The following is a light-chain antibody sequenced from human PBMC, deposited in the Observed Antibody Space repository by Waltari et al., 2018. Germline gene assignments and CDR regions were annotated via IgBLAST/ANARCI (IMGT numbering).Light chain of an antibody. CDR1: NIGSRG. CDR3: QVWDGTNDHPYVV. V-gene: IGLV3-21*02. CDR2: DES. Sequence: SYVLTPPPPVSVAPGQTAKITCGGSNIGSRGGSWYQQKPGQAPVRVIYDESDRPSGIPDRFSGSNSGSTATLTISRVEAGDEADYYCQVWDGTNDHPYVVFGGGTKLTVL. J-gene: IGLJ2*01.